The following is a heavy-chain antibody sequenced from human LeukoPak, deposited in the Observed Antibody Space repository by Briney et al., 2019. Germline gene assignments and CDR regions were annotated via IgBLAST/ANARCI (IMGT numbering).Heavy chain of an antibody. J-gene: IGHJ4*02. Sequence: GGSLRLSCAASGFSFSSYWMHWVRQAPGKGLLWVSRINIDGRSASYAPSVTGRFTMTRDNAKNTVYLQMNSLRAEDTAVYYCVRDVWGDRDGFFEYWGQGTLVTVSS. CDR3: VRDVWGDRDGFFEY. CDR2: INIDGRSA. V-gene: IGHV3-74*01. D-gene: IGHD2-21*01. CDR1: GFSFSSYW.